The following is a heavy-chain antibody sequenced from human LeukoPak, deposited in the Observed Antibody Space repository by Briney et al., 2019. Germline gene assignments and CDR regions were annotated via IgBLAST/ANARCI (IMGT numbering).Heavy chain of an antibody. J-gene: IGHJ4*02. CDR1: GFTFSSYE. V-gene: IGHV3-48*03. CDR2: IGSSGSTI. CDR3: ARPRGSSWVFDY. D-gene: IGHD6-13*01. Sequence: GGSLRLSCAASGFTFSSYEMNWVRQAPGKGLEWVSYIGSSGSTIYYADSVKGRFTISRDNAKNSLYLQMNSLRAEDTAVYYCARPRGSSWVFDYWGQGTLVTVSS.